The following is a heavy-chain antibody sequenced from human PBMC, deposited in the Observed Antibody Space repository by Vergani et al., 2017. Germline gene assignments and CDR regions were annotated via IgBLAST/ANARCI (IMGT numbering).Heavy chain of an antibody. CDR3: ASGXTMVRGVIITGYYYYMDV. CDR2: IIPIFGTA. Sequence: QVQLVQSGAEVKKPGSSVKVSCKASGGTFSSYAISWVRQAPGQGLEWMGGIIPIFGTANYAQKFQGRVTITADESTSTAYMELSSLRSEDTAVYYCASGXTMVRGVIITGYYYYMDVWGKGTTVTVSS. J-gene: IGHJ6*03. CDR1: GGTFSSYA. V-gene: IGHV1-69*01. D-gene: IGHD3-10*01.